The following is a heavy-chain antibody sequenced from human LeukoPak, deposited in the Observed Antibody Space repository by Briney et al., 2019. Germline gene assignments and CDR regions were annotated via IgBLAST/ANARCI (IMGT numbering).Heavy chain of an antibody. CDR2: ISYDGNNK. J-gene: IGHJ4*02. V-gene: IGHV3-30-3*01. Sequence: PGGSLRLSCAASGFTFSTYAMHWVRQAPGKGLEWVSVISYDGNNKYYADSVKGRFTISRDNSKNTLYLQMNSLKTEDTAVYYCTTEYYYDSSGLFDYWGQGTLVTVSS. CDR3: TTEYYYDSSGLFDY. D-gene: IGHD3-22*01. CDR1: GFTFSTYA.